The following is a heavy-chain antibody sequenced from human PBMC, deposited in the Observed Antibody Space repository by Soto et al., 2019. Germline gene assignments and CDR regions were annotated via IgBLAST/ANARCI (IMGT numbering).Heavy chain of an antibody. D-gene: IGHD7-27*01. CDR3: AHSLIPNWGSRWAFDD. J-gene: IGHJ4*02. Sequence: QITLKESGPTLVKPTQTLTLTCTFSGFSLSTSGVGVGWIRQPPGKALEWLALIYWGDDKRCSPSLKSRLIITKDTSKNQVVLTLTNMDPVDTATYYCAHSLIPNWGSRWAFDDCGQGTLVTVS. V-gene: IGHV2-5*02. CDR1: GFSLSTSGVG. CDR2: IYWGDDK.